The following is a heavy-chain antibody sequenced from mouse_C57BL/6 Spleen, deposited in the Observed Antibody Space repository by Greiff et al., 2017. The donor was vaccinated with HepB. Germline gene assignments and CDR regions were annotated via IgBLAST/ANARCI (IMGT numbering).Heavy chain of an antibody. CDR3: ARGGDDGAMDY. Sequence: QVQLQQSGPELVKPGASVKISCKASGYAFSSSWMNWVKQRPGKGLEWIGRIYPGDGDTNYNGKFKGKATLTADKSSSTAYMQLSSLTSEDSAVYFCARGGDDGAMDYWGQGTSVTVSS. D-gene: IGHD2-2*01. J-gene: IGHJ4*01. V-gene: IGHV1-82*01. CDR2: IYPGDGDT. CDR1: GYAFSSSW.